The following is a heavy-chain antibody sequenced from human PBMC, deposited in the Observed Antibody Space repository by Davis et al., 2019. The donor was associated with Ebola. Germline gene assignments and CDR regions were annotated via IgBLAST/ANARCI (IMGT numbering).Heavy chain of an antibody. CDR1: GGSIRSYY. CDR3: ARDGTPLYYYAMDV. CDR2: IYYSGST. J-gene: IGHJ6*02. Sequence: MPSETLSLTCTVSGGSIRSYYWSWIRQPPGKGLEWIGYIYYSGSTNYNPSLKSRVTISIDTSKNQISLKLSSVTAADTAVYYCARDGTPLYYYAMDVWGQGTTVTVSS. V-gene: IGHV4-59*01.